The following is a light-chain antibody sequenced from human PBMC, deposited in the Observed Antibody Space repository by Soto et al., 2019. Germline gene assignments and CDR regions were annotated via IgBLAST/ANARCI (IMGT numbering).Light chain of an antibody. CDR3: QQLNSYPLT. J-gene: IGKJ4*01. V-gene: IGKV3-11*01. Sequence: EIVLTQSPATLSLSPGERATLSCRASQSVSSYLAWYQQKPGQAPRLLIYDASNRATGIPARFSGSASGTDFTLTISSLQPEDFATYYCQQLNSYPLTFGGGTKVDIK. CDR1: QSVSSY. CDR2: DAS.